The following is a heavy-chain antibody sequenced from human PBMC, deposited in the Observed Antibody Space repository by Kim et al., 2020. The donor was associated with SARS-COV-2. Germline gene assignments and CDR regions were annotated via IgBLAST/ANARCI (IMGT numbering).Heavy chain of an antibody. CDR3: AKYSSTWYAHVDY. V-gene: IGHV3-23*01. J-gene: IGHJ4*02. Sequence: YAGSVKGRFTSSRDNSKNTVYLKMNSLRAEDTAVYYCAKYSSTWYAHVDYWGQGTLVTVSS. D-gene: IGHD6-13*01.